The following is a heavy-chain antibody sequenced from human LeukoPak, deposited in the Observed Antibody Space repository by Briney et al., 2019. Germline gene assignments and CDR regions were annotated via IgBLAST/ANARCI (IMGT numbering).Heavy chain of an antibody. V-gene: IGHV4-59*08. CDR3: AVGATHYYMDV. CDR2: IYYSGST. J-gene: IGHJ6*03. CDR1: GGSIRGYY. Sequence: SETLSLTCSVSGGSIRGYYWSWVRQPPGKGLEWIAYIYYSGSTNYNPSLKSRVTISLDTSKNQFSLKLSSVTAADTAVYYCAVGATHYYMDVWGKGTTVTVSS. D-gene: IGHD3-16*01.